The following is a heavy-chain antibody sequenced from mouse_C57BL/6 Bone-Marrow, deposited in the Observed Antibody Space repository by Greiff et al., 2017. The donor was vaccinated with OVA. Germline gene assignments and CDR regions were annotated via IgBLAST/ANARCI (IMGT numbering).Heavy chain of an antibody. Sequence: QVQLQQPGAELVRPGTSVKLSCKASGYTFTSYWMHWVKQRPGQGLEWIGVIDPSDSYTNYNQKFKGKATLTVDTSSSTAYMQLSSLTSEDSAVYYCARLGALFDYWGQGTTLTVSS. CDR1: GYTFTSYW. CDR2: IDPSDSYT. J-gene: IGHJ2*01. V-gene: IGHV1-59*01. CDR3: ARLGALFDY. D-gene: IGHD4-1*01.